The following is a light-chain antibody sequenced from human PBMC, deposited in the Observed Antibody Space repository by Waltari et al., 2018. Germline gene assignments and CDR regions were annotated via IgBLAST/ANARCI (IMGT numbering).Light chain of an antibody. V-gene: IGKV1-16*01. CDR3: QHYNSAPTLT. Sequence: DIQMTQSPSSLSASVGDTVTITCRASQGISRFLAWFQQKPGKAPKALIYHASNLESGVPSRFSGSGSATEFTLTINSLQPEDFATYYCQHYNSAPTLTFGGGTKVEIK. CDR2: HAS. J-gene: IGKJ4*01. CDR1: QGISRF.